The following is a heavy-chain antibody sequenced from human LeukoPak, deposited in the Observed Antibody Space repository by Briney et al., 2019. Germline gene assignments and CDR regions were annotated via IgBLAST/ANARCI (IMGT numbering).Heavy chain of an antibody. J-gene: IGHJ6*02. CDR1: GYTFTGYY. Sequence: GASVKVSCKASGYTFTGYYMHWVRQAPGQGLEWMGIINPSGGSTSYAQKFQGRVTMTRDTSTSTVYMELSSLRSEDTAVYYCARAFERFLEWPLLDYYYGMDVWGQGTTVTVSS. V-gene: IGHV1-46*01. CDR3: ARAFERFLEWPLLDYYYGMDV. CDR2: INPSGGST. D-gene: IGHD3-3*01.